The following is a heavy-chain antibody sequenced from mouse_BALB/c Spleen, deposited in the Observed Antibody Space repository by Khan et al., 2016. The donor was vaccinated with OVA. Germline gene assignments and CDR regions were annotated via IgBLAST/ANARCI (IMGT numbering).Heavy chain of an antibody. CDR2: IYPGTDNT. CDR1: GYIFTSYW. D-gene: IGHD6-2*01. V-gene: IGHV1S132*01. CDR3: TRDESFYYFDY. J-gene: IGHJ2*01. Sequence: QVQLQQSGAELVRPGASVKLSCKTSGYIFTSYWIHWVKKRSGQGIEWIASIYPGTDNTNYNEKIKDKATLTADKSSSTVYMQLSSLKSDDSSVYFCTRDESFYYFDYWGQGTTLTVSS.